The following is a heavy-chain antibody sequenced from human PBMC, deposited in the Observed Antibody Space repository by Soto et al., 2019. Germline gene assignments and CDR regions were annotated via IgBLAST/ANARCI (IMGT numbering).Heavy chain of an antibody. V-gene: IGHV4-4*07. D-gene: IGHD1-26*01. J-gene: IGHJ4*02. CDR1: GGSINNYY. CDR2: IYTSGST. Sequence: PSETLSLTCTVSGGSINNYYWSWIRQPAGKGLEWIGRIYTSGSTNYNPSLKSRVTMSVDTSKNQFSLKLSFVTAADTAVYYCARVYSGSYYEFDYWGQGTLVTVSS. CDR3: ARVYSGSYYEFDY.